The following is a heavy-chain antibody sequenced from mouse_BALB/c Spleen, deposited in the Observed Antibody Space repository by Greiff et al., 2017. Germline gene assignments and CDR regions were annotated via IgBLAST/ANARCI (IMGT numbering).Heavy chain of an antibody. Sequence: VQLKESGPGLVQPSQSLSITCTVSGFSLTSYGVHWVRQSPGKGLEWLGVIWSGGSTDYNAAFISRLSISKDNSKSQVFFKMNSLQANDTAIYYCARDRYYYFDYWGQGTTLTVSS. CDR2: IWSGGST. CDR3: ARDRYYYFDY. V-gene: IGHV2-2*02. CDR1: GFSLTSYG. D-gene: IGHD2-14*01. J-gene: IGHJ2*01.